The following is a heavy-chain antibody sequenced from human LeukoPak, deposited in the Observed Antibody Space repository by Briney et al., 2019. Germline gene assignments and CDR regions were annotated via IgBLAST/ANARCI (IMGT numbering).Heavy chain of an antibody. CDR2: ISGSGGST. CDR1: GFTFSSYA. Sequence: GGSLRLSCAASGFTFSSYAMSWVRQAPGKGLEWVSAISGSGGSTYYADSVKGRFTISRDNSKNTLYLQMNSLRAEDTAVYYCAKAPNVACSGGSCSSNYFDCWGQGTLVTVSS. V-gene: IGHV3-23*01. J-gene: IGHJ4*02. CDR3: AKAPNVACSGGSCSSNYFDC. D-gene: IGHD2-15*01.